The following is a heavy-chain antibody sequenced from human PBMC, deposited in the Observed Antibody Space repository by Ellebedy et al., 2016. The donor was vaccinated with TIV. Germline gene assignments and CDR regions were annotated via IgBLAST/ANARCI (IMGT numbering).Heavy chain of an antibody. J-gene: IGHJ4*02. D-gene: IGHD1-26*01. V-gene: IGHV1-46*01. Sequence: AASVKVSCKASGYTFTNYYIHWVRQAPGQGLEWVGVINPSGGHTTYTQNFQGRVTMTRDTSTSTFYMELGSLRSEDTAVYYCARGGRYSGSYNFDHWGQGSLVTVSS. CDR2: INPSGGHT. CDR3: ARGGRYSGSYNFDH. CDR1: GYTFTNYY.